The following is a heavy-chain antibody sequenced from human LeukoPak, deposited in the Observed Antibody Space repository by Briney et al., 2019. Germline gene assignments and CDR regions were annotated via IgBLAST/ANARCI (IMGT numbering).Heavy chain of an antibody. CDR2: FDPEDGET. J-gene: IGHJ4*02. V-gene: IGHV1-24*01. Sequence: GASVTVSCKVSGYSLSELSIHWVRQAPGKRLEWMGGFDPEDGETIYAQKFQGRVTMTEDTSTNTAKMELSSLRSDDTAVYYCATGGTYYYGNTSYHTFDYWGQGTLVTVSS. D-gene: IGHD3-10*01. CDR3: ATGGTYYYGNTSYHTFDY. CDR1: GYSLSELS.